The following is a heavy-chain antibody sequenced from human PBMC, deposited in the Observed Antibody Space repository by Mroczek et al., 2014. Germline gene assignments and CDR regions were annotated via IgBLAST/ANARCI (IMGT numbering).Heavy chain of an antibody. CDR3: ARAFSLPATTPLTHFDY. CDR2: IYYSGST. V-gene: IGHV4-30-4*01. J-gene: IGHJ4*02. CDR1: GGSISSGDYY. Sequence: QVQLQESGPGLVKPSQTLSLTCTVSGGSISSGDYYWSWIRQPPGKGLEWIGYIYYSGSTYYNPSLKSRVTISVDTSKNQFSLKLSSVTAADTAVYYCARAFSLPATTPLTHFDYWGQGTLVTVSS. D-gene: IGHD2-15*01.